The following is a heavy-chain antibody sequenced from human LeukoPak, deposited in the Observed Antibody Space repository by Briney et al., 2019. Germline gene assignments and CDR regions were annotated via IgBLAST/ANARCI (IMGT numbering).Heavy chain of an antibody. CDR1: GGTFSSYA. CDR2: IIPIFGTA. V-gene: IGHV1-69*05. CDR3: ATDQRSSSSPYFYYYYMDV. J-gene: IGHJ6*03. Sequence: SVKVSCKASGGTFSSYAISWVRQAPGQGLEWMGRIIPIFGTANYAQKFQGRVTITTDESTSTAYMELSSLRSEDTAVYYCATDQRSSSSPYFYYYYMDVWGKGTTVTVSS. D-gene: IGHD6-6*01.